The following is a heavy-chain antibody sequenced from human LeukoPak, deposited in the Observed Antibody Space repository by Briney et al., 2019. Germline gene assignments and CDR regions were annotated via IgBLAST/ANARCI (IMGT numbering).Heavy chain of an antibody. D-gene: IGHD6-13*01. CDR1: GYTFTSYD. J-gene: IGHJ3*02. V-gene: IGHV1-8*01. CDR2: MNPNSGNT. CDR3: ARGVSSQRVAAFDI. Sequence: ASVKVSCKASGYTFTSYDINWVRQATGQGLEWMGWMNPNSGNTGYARKFQGRVTMTRNTSISTAYMELSSLRSEDTAVYYCARGVSSQRVAAFDIWGQGTMVTVSS.